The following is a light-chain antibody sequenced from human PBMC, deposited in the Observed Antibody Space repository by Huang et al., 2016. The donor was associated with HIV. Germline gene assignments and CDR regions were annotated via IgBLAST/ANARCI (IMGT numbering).Light chain of an antibody. Sequence: DIQMTQSPSSLSASVGDRVTITCQASQDISKYLNWYQQKPGKAPKLLIYYASNLETGVPSRFSGSGSGTDFTFTISSLQPEDIATYYCQQYDNLPRFTFGPGTKVDIK. CDR3: QQYDNLPRFT. J-gene: IGKJ3*01. CDR1: QDISKY. CDR2: YAS. V-gene: IGKV1-33*01.